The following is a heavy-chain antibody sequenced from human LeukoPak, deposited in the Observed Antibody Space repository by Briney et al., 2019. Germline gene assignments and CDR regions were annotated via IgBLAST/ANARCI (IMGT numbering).Heavy chain of an antibody. J-gene: IGHJ5*02. CDR3: AKECDYSPGHKFDL. CDR1: GFTFNNYL. D-gene: IGHD3-10*01. V-gene: IGHV3-23*03. Sequence: GGSLRLSCTASGFTFNNYLMSWVRQAPGKWPEWVSVLFTGGAGALYADSVRGRFTISGDTSKTTLYLQMNGLRAEDTAVYYCAKECDYSPGHKFDLWGRGTLVTVSS. CDR2: LFTGGAGA.